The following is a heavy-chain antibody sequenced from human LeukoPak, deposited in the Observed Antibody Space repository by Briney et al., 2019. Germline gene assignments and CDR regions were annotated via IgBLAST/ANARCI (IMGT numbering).Heavy chain of an antibody. D-gene: IGHD2-2*01. CDR3: ARSSYCSSTSCLFDY. CDR2: INHSGST. J-gene: IGHJ4*02. CDR1: GGSFSGYY. V-gene: IGHV4-34*01. Sequence: SETLSLTCAVYGGSFSGYYWSWIRQPPGKGLEWIGEINHSGSTNYNPSLKSRVTMSVDTSKNQFSLKLSSVTAADTAVYYCARSSYCSSTSCLFDYWGQGTLVTVSS.